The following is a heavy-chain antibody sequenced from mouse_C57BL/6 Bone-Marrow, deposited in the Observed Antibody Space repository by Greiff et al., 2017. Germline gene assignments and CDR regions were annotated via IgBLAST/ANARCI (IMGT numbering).Heavy chain of an antibody. J-gene: IGHJ4*01. CDR2: ISNGGGST. CDR3: ARGDDYEDYAMDY. CDR1: GFTFSDYY. Sequence: EVKLMESGGGLVQPGGSLKLSCAASGFTFSDYYMYWVRQTPEKRLEWVAYISNGGGSTYYPDTVKGRFTISRDNAKNTLYLQMSRLKSEDTAMYYCARGDDYEDYAMDYWGQGTSVTVSS. D-gene: IGHD2-4*01. V-gene: IGHV5-12*01.